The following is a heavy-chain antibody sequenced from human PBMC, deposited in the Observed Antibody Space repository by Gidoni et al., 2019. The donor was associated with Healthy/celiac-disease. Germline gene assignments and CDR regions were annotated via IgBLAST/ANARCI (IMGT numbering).Heavy chain of an antibody. CDR2: ISYDGSNK. V-gene: IGHV3-30*18. J-gene: IGHJ4*02. CDR3: ANVDDTPDY. Sequence: QVQLVESGGGVVQPGRSLRLSCSASGFTFSSYGMHWVRQAPGKGLEWVAVISYDGSNKYYADSVKGRFTISRDNSKNTLYLQMNSLRAEDTAVYYCANVDDTPDYWGQGTLVTVSS. D-gene: IGHD3-22*01. CDR1: GFTFSSYG.